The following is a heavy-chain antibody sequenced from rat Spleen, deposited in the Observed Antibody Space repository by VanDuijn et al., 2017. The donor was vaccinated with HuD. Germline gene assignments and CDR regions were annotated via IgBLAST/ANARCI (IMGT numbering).Heavy chain of an antibody. V-gene: IGHV5-29*01. J-gene: IGHJ1*01. CDR3: ARAGYLRDWYFDF. CDR1: GFTFSDYG. CDR2: ISFGGST. D-gene: IGHD2-5*01. Sequence: EVQLVESGGGLVQPGRSLKLSCAASGFTFSDYGMAWVRQAPTKGLEWVATISFGGSTYYRDSVKGRFTISRDNEKITLYLQMDNLRSEDTATYYCARAGYLRDWYFDFWGPGTMVTVSS.